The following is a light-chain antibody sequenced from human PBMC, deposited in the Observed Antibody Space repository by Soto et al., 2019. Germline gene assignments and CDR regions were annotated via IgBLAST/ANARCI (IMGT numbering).Light chain of an antibody. CDR2: GAS. CDR1: QSVSSNH. CDR3: QHYRNSPLT. Sequence: EIVLTQSPGTLSLSPGERATLSCRASQSVSSNHLAWYQQKPGQAPRLLIYGASSRATGIPDRFSGSGSGTDFTLTISSLEPEDVAVYYCQHYRNSPLTFGGGTKVDIK. J-gene: IGKJ4*01. V-gene: IGKV3-20*01.